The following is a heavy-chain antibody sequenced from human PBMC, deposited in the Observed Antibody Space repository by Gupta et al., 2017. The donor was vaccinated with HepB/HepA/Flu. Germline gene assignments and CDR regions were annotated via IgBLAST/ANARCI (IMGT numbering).Heavy chain of an antibody. CDR3: ARDEQSITMIVVAHHPFDY. J-gene: IGHJ4*02. CDR2: ISYDGSNK. V-gene: IGHV3-30-3*01. Sequence: QVQLVESGGGVVQPGRSLRLSCAASGFTFSSYAMHWVRQAPGKGLEWVAVISYDGSNKYYADSVKGRFTISRDNSKNTLYLQMNSLRAEDTAVYYCARDEQSITMIVVAHHPFDYWGQGTLVTVSS. D-gene: IGHD3-22*01. CDR1: GFTFSSYA.